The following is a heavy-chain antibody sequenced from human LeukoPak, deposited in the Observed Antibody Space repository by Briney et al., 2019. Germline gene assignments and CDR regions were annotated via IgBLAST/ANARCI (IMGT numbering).Heavy chain of an antibody. D-gene: IGHD1-26*01. CDR3: AKVRGGSYYTGFDY. J-gene: IGHJ4*02. CDR2: ISGSGGST. Sequence: GGSLRLSCAASGFTFSSYAMSWVRQAPGKGLEWVSAISGSGGSTYYADSVKGRFTISRDNSKNTLYLQMNSLRAGDTAVYYCAKVRGGSYYTGFDYWGQGTLVTVSS. V-gene: IGHV3-23*01. CDR1: GFTFSSYA.